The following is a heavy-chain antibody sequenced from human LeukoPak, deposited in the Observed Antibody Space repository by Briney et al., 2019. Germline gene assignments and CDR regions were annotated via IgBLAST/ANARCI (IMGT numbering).Heavy chain of an antibody. D-gene: IGHD3-9*01. CDR2: IVGGGGST. Sequence: GGSLRLSCAASGFTFSSFALGWVRQAPGKGVEWVSAIVGGGGSTYYADSVKGRFTISRDNSRNTLYLHMRSLRAEDTAVYYCAKVNLGALLDGTFFDYWGQGTLVTV. CDR1: GFTFSSFA. J-gene: IGHJ4*02. CDR3: AKVNLGALLDGTFFDY. V-gene: IGHV3-23*01.